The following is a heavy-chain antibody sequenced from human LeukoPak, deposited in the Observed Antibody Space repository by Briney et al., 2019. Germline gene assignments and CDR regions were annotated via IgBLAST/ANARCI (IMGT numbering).Heavy chain of an antibody. J-gene: IGHJ4*02. CDR2: ISSSSSYI. CDR3: ARERGRGSSRAWVDY. V-gene: IGHV3-21*01. Sequence: GGSLRLSCAASGFTFSNYSMNWVRQAPGKGLEWVSSISSSSSYIYYADSVKGRFTISRDNAKNSLYLQMNSLRAEDTAVYYCARERGRGSSRAWVDYWGQGTLVTVSS. CDR1: GFTFSNYS. D-gene: IGHD3-16*01.